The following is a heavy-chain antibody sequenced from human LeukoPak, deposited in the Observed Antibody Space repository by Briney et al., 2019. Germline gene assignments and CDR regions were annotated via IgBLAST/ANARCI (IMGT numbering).Heavy chain of an antibody. CDR2: ISGSSSTL. CDR1: GFNFRTYS. J-gene: IGHJ4*02. CDR3: ARGELIGTVFDF. D-gene: IGHD1-7*01. V-gene: IGHV3-48*04. Sequence: GASLRLSCAASGFNFRTYSMKWIRQAPGKGLEWISYISGSSSTLYYADSVKGRFTISRDNANNSLFLQMNGLRAEDSAIYYCARGELIGTVFDFWGQGALVTVSS.